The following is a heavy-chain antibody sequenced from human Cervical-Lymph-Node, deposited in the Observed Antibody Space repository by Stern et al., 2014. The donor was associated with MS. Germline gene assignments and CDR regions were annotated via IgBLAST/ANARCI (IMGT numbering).Heavy chain of an antibody. D-gene: IGHD3-10*01. CDR1: GFSLSTSGVG. J-gene: IGHJ4*02. CDR3: AHSIDYYGSGSYYNFDY. Sequence: QITLKESGPTLVKPTQTLTLTCTFSGFSLSTSGVGVGWIRQPPGKALEWLALIYWNDDKRYSPSLKSRLTITKDTSKNQVVLTMTNMYPVDTATYYCAHSIDYYGSGSYYNFDYWGQGTLVTVSS. CDR2: IYWNDDK. V-gene: IGHV2-5*01.